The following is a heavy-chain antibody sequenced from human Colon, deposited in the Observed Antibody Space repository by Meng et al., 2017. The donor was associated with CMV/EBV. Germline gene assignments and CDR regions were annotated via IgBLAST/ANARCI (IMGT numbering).Heavy chain of an antibody. CDR1: GFTFSTYT. J-gene: IGHJ3*02. Sequence: GESLKISCAASGFTFSTYTMYWVRQAPGKGLEWVAVITYDGTNTYYADSVQGRFTVSRDNSKHTLYLQMNSLRREDMAVYYCAKGGGGSYPPWDALDMWGQGTMVTVSS. CDR3: AKGGGGSYPPWDALDM. D-gene: IGHD1-26*01. CDR2: ITYDGTNT. V-gene: IGHV3-30-3*01.